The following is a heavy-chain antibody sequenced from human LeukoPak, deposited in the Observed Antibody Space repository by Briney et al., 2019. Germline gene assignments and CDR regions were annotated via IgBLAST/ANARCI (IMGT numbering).Heavy chain of an antibody. D-gene: IGHD3-10*01. Sequence: ASVKVSCKASGGTFSSYAISWVRQAPGQGLEWMGWITAYNGNTNYARKLQARVTMTTDTSTSTAYMELRSLRSDDTAVYYCARESYYGSGTYYNGRAWFDPWGQGTLVTVSS. V-gene: IGHV1-18*01. J-gene: IGHJ5*02. CDR3: ARESYYGSGTYYNGRAWFDP. CDR1: GGTFSSYA. CDR2: ITAYNGNT.